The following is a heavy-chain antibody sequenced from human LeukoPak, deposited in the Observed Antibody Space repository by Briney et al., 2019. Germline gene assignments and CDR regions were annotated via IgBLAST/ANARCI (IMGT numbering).Heavy chain of an antibody. J-gene: IGHJ4*02. V-gene: IGHV4-59*01. Sequence: PSETLSLTCTVSGGSISSYYWSWIRQPPGEGLEWIGYIYYSGSTNYNPSIKSRVTISVDTSKNQFSLKLSSVTAADTAVYYCARRAYSSGYYYFDYWGQGTLVTVSS. CDR2: IYYSGST. D-gene: IGHD3-22*01. CDR3: ARRAYSSGYYYFDY. CDR1: GGSISSYY.